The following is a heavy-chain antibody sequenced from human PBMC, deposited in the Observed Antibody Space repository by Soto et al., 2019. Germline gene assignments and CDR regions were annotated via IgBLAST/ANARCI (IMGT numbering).Heavy chain of an antibody. V-gene: IGHV1-24*01. J-gene: IGHJ4*02. Sequence: ASVKVSCKVSGYTLNELSMHWVRQAPGKGLEWMGGFDPEDGETVYAQKFQGRVTMTEDTSTDIANMELSSLRSEDTAVYYCATGGPAGDFDYWGQGTLVTVSS. CDR1: GYTLNELS. D-gene: IGHD3-10*01. CDR3: ATGGPAGDFDY. CDR2: FDPEDGET.